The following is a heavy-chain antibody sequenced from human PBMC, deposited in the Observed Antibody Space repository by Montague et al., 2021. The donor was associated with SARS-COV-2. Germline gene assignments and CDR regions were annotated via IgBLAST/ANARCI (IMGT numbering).Heavy chain of an antibody. CDR3: ARGRIDVNMIVVVVAGASFYRDV. V-gene: IGHV4-34*01. J-gene: IGHJ6*03. CDR2: INTSGST. CDR1: GGSFSGYH. Sequence: SETLSLTCAVYGGSFSGYHWTWIRQSPGKGLEWIGEINTSGSTNYNSSLKSRITISGDTSKNQFSLKLTSVTAADTAVYYCARGRIDVNMIVVVVAGASFYRDVWGKGTTVTVSS. D-gene: IGHD3-22*01.